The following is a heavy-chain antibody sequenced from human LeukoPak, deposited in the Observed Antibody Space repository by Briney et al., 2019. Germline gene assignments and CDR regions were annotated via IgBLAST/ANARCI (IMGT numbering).Heavy chain of an antibody. J-gene: IGHJ4*02. CDR2: IYHSGST. CDR1: GGSISSGGYY. CDR3: ARDHPSGYYFDY. D-gene: IGHD5-12*01. Sequence: SETLSLTCTVSGGSISSGGYYWSWIRQPPGKGLEWIGYIYHSGSTYYNPSLKSRVTISVDRSKNQFSLKLSSVTAADTAVYYCARDHPSGYYFDYWGQGTLVTVSS. V-gene: IGHV4-30-2*01.